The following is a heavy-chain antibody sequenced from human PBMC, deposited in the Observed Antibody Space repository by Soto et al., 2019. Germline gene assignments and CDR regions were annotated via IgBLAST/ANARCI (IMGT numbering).Heavy chain of an antibody. CDR2: IIPISDTT. Sequence: ASVNVSCKASGGTFSSYAISCVRQAPGQGLEWMGGIIPISDTTNYAQKFQGRVTITADESTSTAYMELSSLRSEDTAVYYCARSQGSSTSLEIYYYYYYGMDVWGQGTTVTVSS. CDR1: GGTFSSYA. J-gene: IGHJ6*02. V-gene: IGHV1-69*13. CDR3: ARSQGSSTSLEIYYYYYYGMDV. D-gene: IGHD2-2*01.